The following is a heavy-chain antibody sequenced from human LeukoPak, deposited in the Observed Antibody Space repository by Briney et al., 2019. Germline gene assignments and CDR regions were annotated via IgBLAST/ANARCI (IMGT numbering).Heavy chain of an antibody. CDR3: ARIPRRWELQVAWFDP. J-gene: IGHJ5*02. CDR1: GFTFSSYA. D-gene: IGHD1-26*01. Sequence: GRSLRLSCAASGFTFSSYAMHWVRQAPGKGLEWVADISYDGSNKYYADSVKGRFTISRDNSKNTLYLQMNSLRAEDTAVYYCARIPRRWELQVAWFDPWGQGTLVTVSS. CDR2: ISYDGSNK. V-gene: IGHV3-30-3*01.